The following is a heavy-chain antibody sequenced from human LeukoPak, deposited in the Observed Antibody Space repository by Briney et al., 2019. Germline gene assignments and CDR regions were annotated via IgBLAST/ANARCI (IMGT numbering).Heavy chain of an antibody. V-gene: IGHV1-46*01. D-gene: IGHD3-10*01. CDR2: INPSGGST. J-gene: IGHJ6*02. CDR3: ARDGYGSGSYSLHYYYYGMDV. Sequence: ASVKVSCKASGYTFTNYYMHWVRQAPGQGLEWMGIINPSGGSTSYAQKFQGRVTMTRDTSTSTVYMELSSLRSEDTAVYYCARDGYGSGSYSLHYYYYGMDVWGQGTTVTVSS. CDR1: GYTFTNYY.